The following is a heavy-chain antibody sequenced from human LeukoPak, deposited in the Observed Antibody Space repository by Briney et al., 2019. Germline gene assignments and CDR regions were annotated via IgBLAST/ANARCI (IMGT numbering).Heavy chain of an antibody. CDR1: GGTFSSYA. D-gene: IGHD3-22*01. CDR3: ARDRGGWAGYYYDSSGYYIDY. V-gene: IGHV1-69*05. CDR2: IIPIFGTA. J-gene: IGHJ4*02. Sequence: GASVKVSCKASGGTFSSYAISWVRQAPGQGLEWMGGIIPIFGTANYAQKFQGRVTITTDESTSTAYMELRSLRSDDTAVYYCARDRGGWAGYYYDSSGYYIDYWGQGTLVTVSS.